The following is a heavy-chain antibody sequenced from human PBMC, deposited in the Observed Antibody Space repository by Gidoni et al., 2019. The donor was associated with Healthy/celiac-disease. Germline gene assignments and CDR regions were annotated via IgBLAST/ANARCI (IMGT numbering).Heavy chain of an antibody. J-gene: IGHJ4*02. V-gene: IGHV4-34*01. CDR3: ARRYYYDSSGYYYLEFDH. CDR2: INHSGST. D-gene: IGHD3-22*01. CDR1: GGSFSGYY. Sequence: QVQLQQWGAGLLKPSETLSLTCAVYGGSFSGYYWSWIRQPPGKGLEWIGEINHSGSTNYNPSLKSRVTISVDTSKNQFSLKLSSVTAADTAVYYCARRYYYDSSGYYYLEFDHWGQGTLVTVSS.